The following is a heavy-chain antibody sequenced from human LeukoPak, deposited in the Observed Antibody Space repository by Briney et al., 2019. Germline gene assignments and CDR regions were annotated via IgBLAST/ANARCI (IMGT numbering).Heavy chain of an antibody. CDR2: ISGSGGAT. V-gene: IGHV3-23*01. Sequence: GGSLRLSCAASGFTFSNAWMSWVRQAPGKGLEWVSGISGSGGATYSADSVKGRFTISRDNPKNTLYLQMNSLRAEDTAVYYCATISGNFFDYWGQGTLVTVSS. J-gene: IGHJ4*02. CDR1: GFTFSNAW. D-gene: IGHD1-26*01. CDR3: ATISGNFFDY.